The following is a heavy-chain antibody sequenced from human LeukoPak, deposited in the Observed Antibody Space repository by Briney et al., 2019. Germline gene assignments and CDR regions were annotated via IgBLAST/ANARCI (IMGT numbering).Heavy chain of an antibody. V-gene: IGHV3-23*01. CDR1: GFTFSSYV. J-gene: IGHJ4*02. CDR3: AKELGTKYSSGWYPFGY. Sequence: GGSLRLSCAASGFTFSSYVMSWVRQAPGKGLEWVSGISGSGGSTYYADSVKGRFTISRDNSKNTLYLQMNSLRAEDTAVYYCAKELGTKYSSGWYPFGYWGQGTLVTVSS. D-gene: IGHD6-19*01. CDR2: ISGSGGST.